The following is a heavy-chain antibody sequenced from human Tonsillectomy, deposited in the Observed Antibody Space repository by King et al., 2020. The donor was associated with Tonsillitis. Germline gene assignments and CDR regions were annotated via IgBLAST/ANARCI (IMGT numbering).Heavy chain of an antibody. D-gene: IGHD4-17*01. CDR2: ISSSSSYI. CDR1: GFTFSSYS. V-gene: IGHV3-21*01. Sequence: VQLVESGGGLVRPGGSLRLSCAASGFTFSSYSMNWVRQAPGKGLEWVSSISSSSSYIYYADSVKGRFTISRDNAKNSLYLQMNSLRAEDTAVYYSARYDYGDYYYFDSWGQGTLVTVSS. CDR3: ARYDYGDYYYFDS. J-gene: IGHJ4*02.